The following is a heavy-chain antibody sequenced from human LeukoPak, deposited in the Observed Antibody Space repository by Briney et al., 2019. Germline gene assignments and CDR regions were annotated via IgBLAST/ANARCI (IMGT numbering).Heavy chain of an antibody. V-gene: IGHV4-4*07. J-gene: IGHJ4*02. D-gene: IGHD6-13*01. Sequence: SETLSLTCSVSGASITSYYWSWIRQPAGKGLEWIGRIYTSGSTGYNPSLKSRVTMSVDTSKNQFSLKLNSVTAADAAVYYCARYSSSSSFDCWGQGTLVTVSS. CDR1: GASITSYY. CDR2: IYTSGST. CDR3: ARYSSSSSFDC.